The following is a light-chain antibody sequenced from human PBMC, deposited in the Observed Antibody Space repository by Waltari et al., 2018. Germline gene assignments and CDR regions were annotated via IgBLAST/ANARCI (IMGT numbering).Light chain of an antibody. J-gene: IGLJ2*01. V-gene: IGLV2-14*03. CDR3: SSYRDSSTRI. CDR2: DVS. CDR1: SNDVGGYDF. Sequence: QSALTQPASVSGSPGQSLTIPCTGSSNDVGGYDFVSWYQQHPGKAPKLIIYDVSDRPSGVSNRFSGSKSGNTASLTISGLQAEDEAGYYCSSYRDSSTRIFGGGTKLTVL.